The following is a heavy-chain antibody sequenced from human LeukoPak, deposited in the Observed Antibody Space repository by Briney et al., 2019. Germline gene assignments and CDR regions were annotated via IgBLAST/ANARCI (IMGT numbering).Heavy chain of an antibody. CDR3: AKHTMVVGAALFDY. V-gene: IGHV3-74*01. D-gene: IGHD1-26*01. CDR2: INSDGSST. J-gene: IGHJ4*02. Sequence: GGSLRLSCAASGFTFSTYWMHWVRQAPGKGLVWVSRINSDGSSTSYADSVKGRFTISRDNSKNTLYLQMNSLRAEDTAVYYCAKHTMVVGAALFDYWGQGILVTVSS. CDR1: GFTFSTYW.